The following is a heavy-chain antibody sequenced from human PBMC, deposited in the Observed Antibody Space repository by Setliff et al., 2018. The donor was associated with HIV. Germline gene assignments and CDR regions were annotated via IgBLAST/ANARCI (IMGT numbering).Heavy chain of an antibody. CDR1: GGSFSGYY. CDR3: AMVIGWNDAGDY. CDR2: INHSGST. V-gene: IGHV4-34*01. J-gene: IGHJ4*02. D-gene: IGHD1-1*01. Sequence: SETLSLTCAVYGGSFSGYYWSWIRQPPGKGLEWIGEINHSGSTNYNPSLKSRVTIAVDTSKNKFSLKLSFVTAADTAVYYCAMVIGWNDAGDYWGRGTLVTVSS.